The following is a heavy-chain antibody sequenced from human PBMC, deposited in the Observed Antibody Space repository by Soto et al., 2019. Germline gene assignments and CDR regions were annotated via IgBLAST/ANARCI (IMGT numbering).Heavy chain of an antibody. Sequence: PGGSLRLSCAASGFSFSAYSMNWVRQAPGKGLEWIAYTSTSSTTKYYADSVRGRFSISRDNANDLLYLDMDKLRDEDTGIYYCAGSYSSVNWYFDFWGRGTPVTVSS. D-gene: IGHD3-10*01. V-gene: IGHV3-48*02. CDR2: TSTSSTTK. CDR1: GFSFSAYS. CDR3: AGSYSSVNWYFDF. J-gene: IGHJ4*02.